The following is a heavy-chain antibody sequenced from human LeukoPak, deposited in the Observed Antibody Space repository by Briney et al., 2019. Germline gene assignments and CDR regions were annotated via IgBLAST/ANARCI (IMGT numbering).Heavy chain of an antibody. V-gene: IGHV1-2*02. CDR1: GYTFTGYY. J-gene: IGHJ3*02. Sequence: ASVKVSCKASGYTFTGYYMHWVRQAPGQGLEWMGWINPNTGSTKYTQKFQGRVTMTRDTSISTAYMELSRLSFDDTAVYYCAREAGNDAFDIWGQGTMVTVSS. CDR3: AREAGNDAFDI. D-gene: IGHD6-19*01. CDR2: INPNTGST.